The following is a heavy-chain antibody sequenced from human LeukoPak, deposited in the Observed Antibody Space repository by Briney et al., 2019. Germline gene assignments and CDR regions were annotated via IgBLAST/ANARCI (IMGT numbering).Heavy chain of an antibody. CDR3: ARVSSGWPDPFDY. CDR1: GFTFSSYE. Sequence: GGSLRLSCAASGFTFSSYEMNWVRQAPGKGLEWVSYISSSGSTIYYADSVKGRFTISRDNAKNSLYLQMNSLRAEDTAVYYCARVSSGWPDPFDYWGQGTLVTVSS. CDR2: ISSSGSTI. V-gene: IGHV3-48*03. D-gene: IGHD6-19*01. J-gene: IGHJ4*02.